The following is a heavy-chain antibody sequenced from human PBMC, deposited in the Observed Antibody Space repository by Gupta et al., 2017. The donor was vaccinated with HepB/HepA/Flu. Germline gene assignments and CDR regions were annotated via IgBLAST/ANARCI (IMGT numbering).Heavy chain of an antibody. D-gene: IGHD3-3*01. CDR3: VRDLGMGNYFDY. Sequence: QVHLEQSGGGVVRPGTSRRLSCVASGFAFHVYGMHWVRQAPGKGLEWVAVLGNDSTYKYHADSLKGRFTISRDNSKNTLYLEMSNLRAEDTAVYYCVRDLGMGNYFDYWGQGSLVIVSS. V-gene: IGHV3-33*01. CDR1: GFAFHVYG. CDR2: LGNDSTYK. J-gene: IGHJ4*02.